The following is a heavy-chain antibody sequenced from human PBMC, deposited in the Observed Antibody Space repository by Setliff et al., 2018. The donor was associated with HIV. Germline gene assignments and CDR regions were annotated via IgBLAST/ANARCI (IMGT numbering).Heavy chain of an antibody. V-gene: IGHV4-4*08. CDR3: ARGYGAAGGGY. CDR1: GDSSSNDY. D-gene: IGHD6-25*01. Sequence: SETLSLTCTVSGDSSSNDYWTWVRQPPGKGLEWIGNIHTSGTTKYNPSLNSRVTISVDMSKSQFSLRLRSVTAADTAVYYCARGYGAAGGGYWGQGTLVTVSS. J-gene: IGHJ4*02. CDR2: IHTSGTT.